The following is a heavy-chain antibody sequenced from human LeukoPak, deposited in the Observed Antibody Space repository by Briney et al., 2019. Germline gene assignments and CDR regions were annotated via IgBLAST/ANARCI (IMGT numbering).Heavy chain of an antibody. D-gene: IGHD6-13*01. J-gene: IGHJ4*02. CDR3: AKDQDVAAAGTWGSIDY. Sequence: PGGSLRLSCAASGFTFSNYGIHWVRQAPGKGLEWVAVISYDATNGYYTDSVKGRFTISRDNSRNTLYLQMNSLRAEDTAVYYCAKDQDVAAAGTWGSIDYWGQGTLVTVSS. CDR1: GFTFSNYG. CDR2: ISYDATNG. V-gene: IGHV3-30*18.